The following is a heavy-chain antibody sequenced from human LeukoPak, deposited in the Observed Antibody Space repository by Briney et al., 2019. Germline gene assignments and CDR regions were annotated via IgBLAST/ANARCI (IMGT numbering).Heavy chain of an antibody. CDR1: GYPFTGYY. V-gene: IGHV1-2*02. Sequence: AASVKVSCKASGYPFTGYYMHWVRQAPGQGLEWMGWINPNSVGTNYAQKFQGRVTMTRDTSISTAYMELSRLTSDDTAVYYCARASGGWFRDYFDYWGQGTLVTVSS. J-gene: IGHJ4*02. D-gene: IGHD6-19*01. CDR3: ARASGGWFRDYFDY. CDR2: INPNSVGT.